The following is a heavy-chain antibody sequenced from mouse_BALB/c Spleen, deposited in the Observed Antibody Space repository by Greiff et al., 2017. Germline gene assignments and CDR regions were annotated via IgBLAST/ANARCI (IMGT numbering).Heavy chain of an antibody. CDR1: GFNIKDTY. Sequence: VQLQQSGAELVKPGASVKLSCTASGFNIKDTYMHWVKQRPEQGLEWIGRIDPANGNTKYDPKFQGKATITADTSSNTAYLQLSSLTSEDTAVYYCARDGDTAYWYFDVWGAGTTVTVSS. J-gene: IGHJ1*01. CDR2: IDPANGNT. D-gene: IGHD3-3*01. V-gene: IGHV14-3*02. CDR3: ARDGDTAYWYFDV.